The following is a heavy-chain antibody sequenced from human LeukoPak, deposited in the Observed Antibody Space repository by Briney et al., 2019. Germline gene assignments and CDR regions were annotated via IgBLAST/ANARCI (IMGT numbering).Heavy chain of an antibody. V-gene: IGHV3-7*01. Sequence: PGGSLRLSCAASGFTFSSYWMSWVRQAPGKGLEWVANIKQDGSEKYYVDSVKGRSTISRDNAKNSLYLQMNSLRAEDTAVYYCARVGAYSSSWYGLAYFDYWGQGTLVTVSS. CDR1: GFTFSSYW. D-gene: IGHD6-13*01. CDR3: ARVGAYSSSWYGLAYFDY. CDR2: IKQDGSEK. J-gene: IGHJ4*02.